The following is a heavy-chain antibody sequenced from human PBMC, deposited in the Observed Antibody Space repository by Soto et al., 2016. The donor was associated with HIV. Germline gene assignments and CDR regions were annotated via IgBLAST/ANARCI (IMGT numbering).Heavy chain of an antibody. V-gene: IGHV4-31*03. D-gene: IGHD3-10*01. Sequence: QVRLQESGPGLVKPAQTLSLTCSVSNDSISIGGYYWSWIRQKPDTGLEWIGVIDYSGKTSYNPSLRSRVTLSVDASKSRLFLILRSMRFTDSGIYFCTREPAPTGHSRGVDFWGQG. CDR2: IDYSGKT. CDR1: NDSISIGGYY. J-gene: IGHJ4*02. CDR3: TREPAPTGHSRGVDF.